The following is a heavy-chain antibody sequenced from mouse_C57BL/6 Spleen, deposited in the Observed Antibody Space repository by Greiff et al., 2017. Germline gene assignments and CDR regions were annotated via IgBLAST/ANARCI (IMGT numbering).Heavy chain of an antibody. CDR3: ARSEGYDDAMDY. CDR2: IYPGDGDT. J-gene: IGHJ4*01. V-gene: IGHV1-82*01. Sequence: QVQLQQSGPELVKPGASVKISCKASSYAFSSSWMNWVKQRPGKGLEWIGRIYPGDGDTNYNGKFKGKATLTADKSSSTAYMQLSSLTSEDSAVYFCARSEGYDDAMDYWGQGTSVTVSS. CDR1: SYAFSSSW. D-gene: IGHD2-3*01.